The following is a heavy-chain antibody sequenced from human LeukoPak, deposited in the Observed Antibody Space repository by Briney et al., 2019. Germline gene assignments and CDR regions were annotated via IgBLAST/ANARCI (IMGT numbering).Heavy chain of an antibody. D-gene: IGHD4-17*01. J-gene: IGHJ6*03. CDR2: INPNNGST. Sequence: ASVKASCNASGYTFTGYYMHLVLQATVQELKWMRWINPNNGSTSYAQKFQGRVTMTRDTSTSTVYMELSSLRSGDTAVYYCARGDGDYDTSNRGNYYMDVWGKGTTVTISS. CDR1: GYTFTGYY. CDR3: ARGDGDYDTSNRGNYYMDV. V-gene: IGHV1-46*01.